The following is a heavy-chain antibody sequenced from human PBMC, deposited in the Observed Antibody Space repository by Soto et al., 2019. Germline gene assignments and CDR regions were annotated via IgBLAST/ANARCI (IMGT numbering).Heavy chain of an antibody. Sequence: QVQLVQSGAEARRPGSSVQVSCKASGDMFRNSAFTWVRQAPGQGLDWMGVIIPLFHKTSVAQKFQGRLTFTADASTSDVYMEVSSVTSEDTAVYYCARARLSNGDPNIYFFYGLDVWGQGTTVTVSS. D-gene: IGHD6-6*01. CDR2: IIPLFHKT. CDR3: ARARLSNGDPNIYFFYGLDV. V-gene: IGHV1-69*01. CDR1: GDMFRNSA. J-gene: IGHJ6*02.